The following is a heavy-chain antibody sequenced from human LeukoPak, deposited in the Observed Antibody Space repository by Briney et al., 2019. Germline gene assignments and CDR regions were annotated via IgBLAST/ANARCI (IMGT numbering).Heavy chain of an antibody. CDR2: IYYSGSS. Sequence: PSQTLSLTCTVSGGSISSGGYYWSWIRQPPGKGLEWIGYIYYSGSSYYNPSLRSRVTISVDRSKNQFSLKLSSVTAADTAVYYCAATGNYDAFDIWGQGTMVTVSS. J-gene: IGHJ3*02. CDR3: AATGNYDAFDI. CDR1: GGSISSGGYY. V-gene: IGHV4-31*03. D-gene: IGHD1-1*01.